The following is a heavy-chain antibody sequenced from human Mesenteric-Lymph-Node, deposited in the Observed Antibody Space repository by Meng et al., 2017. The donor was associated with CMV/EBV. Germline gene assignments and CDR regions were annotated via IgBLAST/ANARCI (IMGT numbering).Heavy chain of an antibody. V-gene: IGHV4-59*01. CDR1: RGSITPYS. Sequence: LSLTCAVSRGSITPYSWSWIRQPPGKGLEWIGYIYFNGTAKYNPSLKSRVSMSADSSEKKFSLKLTSLTAADTAMYFCARDSGDSGHWGQGALVTVSS. CDR3: ARDSGDSGH. J-gene: IGHJ4*02. D-gene: IGHD7-27*01. CDR2: IYFNGTA.